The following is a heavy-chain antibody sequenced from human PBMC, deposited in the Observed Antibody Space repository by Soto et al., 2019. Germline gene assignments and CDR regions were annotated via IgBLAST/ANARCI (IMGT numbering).Heavy chain of an antibody. J-gene: IGHJ4*02. CDR3: ARPTYCSSTHCSPFDY. Sequence: PGESLKISCKGSGYNFINHWIVWVRQMPGKGLEWMGIVYPDDSDTRYSPSFQGQVTISADKSISTAYLQWSSLEASDTAMYYCARPTYCSSTHCSPFDYWGQGTLVTVSS. V-gene: IGHV5-51*01. CDR1: GYNFINHW. D-gene: IGHD2-2*01. CDR2: VYPDDSDT.